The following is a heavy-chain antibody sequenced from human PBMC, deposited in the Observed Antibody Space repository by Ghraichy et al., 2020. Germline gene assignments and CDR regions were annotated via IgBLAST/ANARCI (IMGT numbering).Heavy chain of an antibody. V-gene: IGHV2-5*01. J-gene: IGHJ3*02. CDR3: AHSWVPYDILTGYYTLNSTLSAFDI. Sequence: SGPTLVKPTQTLTLTCTFSGFSLSTSGVGVGWIRQPPGKALEWLALIYWNDDKRYSPSLKSRLTITKDTSKNQVVLTMTNMDPVDTATYYCAHSWVPYDILTGYYTLNSTLSAFDIWGQGTMVTVSS. D-gene: IGHD3-9*01. CDR2: IYWNDDK. CDR1: GFSLSTSGVG.